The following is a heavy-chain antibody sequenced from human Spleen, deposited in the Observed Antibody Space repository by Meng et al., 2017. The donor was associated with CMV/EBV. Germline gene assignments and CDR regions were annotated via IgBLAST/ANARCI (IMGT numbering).Heavy chain of an antibody. Sequence: GESLKISCKASGGTFSSYTISWVRQAPGQGLEWMGIINPSGGSTSYAQKFQGRVTMTRDTSTSTVYMELSSLRSEDTAVYYCAREGCSSTSCLRDAFDIWGQGTMVTVSS. V-gene: IGHV1-46*01. CDR3: AREGCSSTSCLRDAFDI. J-gene: IGHJ3*02. CDR2: INPSGGST. CDR1: GGTFSSYT. D-gene: IGHD2-2*01.